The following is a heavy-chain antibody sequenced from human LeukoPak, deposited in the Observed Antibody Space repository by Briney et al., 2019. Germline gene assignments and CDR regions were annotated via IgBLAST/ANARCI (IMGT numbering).Heavy chain of an antibody. V-gene: IGHV4-31*03. D-gene: IGHD3-3*01. J-gene: IGHJ4*02. CDR1: GGSISSGGYY. Sequence: SETLSLTCTVSGGSISSGGYYWSWIRQHLGKGLEWIGYIYYSGSTYYNPSLKSRVTISVDTSKNQFSLKLSSVTAADTAVYYCARVGGITIFGVPYYFDYWGQGTLVTVSS. CDR3: ARVGGITIFGVPYYFDY. CDR2: IYYSGST.